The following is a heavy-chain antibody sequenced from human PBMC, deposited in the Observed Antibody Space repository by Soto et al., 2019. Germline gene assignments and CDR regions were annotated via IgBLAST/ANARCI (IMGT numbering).Heavy chain of an antibody. J-gene: IGHJ2*01. CDR3: ARGLTTGVTPRYFNL. V-gene: IGHV4-34*01. CDR2: INDSGST. Sequence: QVHLQQWGAGQLKPSETLSLSCAVYGGSFSGYYWTWMRQPPGKGLEWIGEINDSGSTNYNPSLKSRATISVDTSKHQFSLKLSSVTAADTAVYYCARGLTTGVTPRYFNLWGRGTLVTVSS. CDR1: GGSFSGYY. D-gene: IGHD3-22*01.